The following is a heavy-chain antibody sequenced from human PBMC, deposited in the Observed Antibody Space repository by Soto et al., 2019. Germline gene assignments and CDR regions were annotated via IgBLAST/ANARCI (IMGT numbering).Heavy chain of an antibody. CDR1: GFTVSSNY. CDR2: IYSGGST. D-gene: IGHD6-13*01. Sequence: GGSLRLSCAASGFTVSSNYMSWVRQAPGKGLEWVSVIYSGGSTYYADSVKGRFTISRDNSKNTLYLQMISLRAEDTAVYYCARAGYSSSYSFYYGMDVWGQGTTVTVSS. V-gene: IGHV3-53*01. J-gene: IGHJ6*02. CDR3: ARAGYSSSYSFYYGMDV.